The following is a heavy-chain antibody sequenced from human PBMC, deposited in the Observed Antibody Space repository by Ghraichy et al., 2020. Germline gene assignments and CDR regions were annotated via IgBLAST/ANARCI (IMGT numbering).Heavy chain of an antibody. V-gene: IGHV4-39*01. CDR3: ARQQYPTTVTARFDP. Sequence: SETLSLTCTVSGGSISSSSYYWGWIRQPPGKGLEWIGSIYYSGSTYYNPSLKSRVTISVDTSKNQFSLKLSSVTAADTAVYYCARQQYPTTVTARFDPWGQGTLVTVSS. CDR2: IYYSGST. D-gene: IGHD4-17*01. J-gene: IGHJ5*02. CDR1: GGSISSSSYY.